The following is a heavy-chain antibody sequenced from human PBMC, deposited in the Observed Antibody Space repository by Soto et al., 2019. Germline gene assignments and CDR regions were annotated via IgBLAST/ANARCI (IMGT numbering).Heavy chain of an antibody. CDR2: IAYSGSP. CDR3: ARDHGGAGYCHYGMDV. CDR1: GGSINSDIYY. V-gene: IGHV4-31*03. J-gene: IGHJ6*02. D-gene: IGHD3-16*01. Sequence: QVQLQESGPGLVKPSQTLSITCTVSGGSINSDIYYWSWVRQHPGKGLEWIGYIAYSGSPHYNPCLKSRVTLPVDSSKNQYSRKLGSVTAADTAVYYCARDHGGAGYCHYGMDVGGQGTTVTVSS.